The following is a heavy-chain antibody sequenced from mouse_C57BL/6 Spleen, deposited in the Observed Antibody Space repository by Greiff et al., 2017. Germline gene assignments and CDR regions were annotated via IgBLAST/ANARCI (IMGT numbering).Heavy chain of an antibody. J-gene: IGHJ2*01. CDR3: TRIRLYDYLYYFDY. CDR1: GYTFTDYE. V-gene: IGHV1-15*01. Sequence: QVQLQQSGAELVRPGASVTLSCKASGYTFTDYEMHWVKQTPVHGLEWIGAIDPETGGTAYNQKFKGKAILTADKSSGTAYMELRSLTSEDSAVYYCTRIRLYDYLYYFDYWGQGTTLTVSS. CDR2: IDPETGGT. D-gene: IGHD2-4*01.